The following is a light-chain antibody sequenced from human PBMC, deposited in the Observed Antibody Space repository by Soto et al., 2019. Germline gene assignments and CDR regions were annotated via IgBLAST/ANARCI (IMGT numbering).Light chain of an antibody. Sequence: QSVLTQPPSASGTPGQRVTISCSGSSSNIGSNYVYWYQQLPGTAPKLLIYRNNQRPSGVPDRFSGSKSGTSASLAISGLRSEDEADYYCAAWDDSLSGRGVFGTGTKVPS. J-gene: IGLJ1*01. CDR3: AAWDDSLSGRGV. V-gene: IGLV1-47*01. CDR2: RNN. CDR1: SSNIGSNY.